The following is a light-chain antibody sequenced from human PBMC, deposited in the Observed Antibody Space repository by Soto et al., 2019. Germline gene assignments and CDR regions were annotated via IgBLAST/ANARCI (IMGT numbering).Light chain of an antibody. Sequence: EIVLTQSPASLSLSPGERANLSCRASQSVDSYLVWYQQKPGQAPRLLIFGASNRATGIPARFSGSGSGTDFTLTISRLEPEDFAVYYCQQYGSSPRTFGQGTKVDIK. V-gene: IGKV3-20*01. CDR2: GAS. CDR1: QSVDSY. J-gene: IGKJ1*01. CDR3: QQYGSSPRT.